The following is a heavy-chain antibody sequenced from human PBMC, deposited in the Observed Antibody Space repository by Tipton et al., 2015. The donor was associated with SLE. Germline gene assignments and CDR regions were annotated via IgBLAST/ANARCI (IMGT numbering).Heavy chain of an antibody. J-gene: IGHJ4*02. D-gene: IGHD3-16*01. CDR2: IHFDGVNK. Sequence: RSLRLSCAASGFIFSTYAMNWVRQAPGKGLEWVAYIHFDGVNKFYGDSVKGRFSISRDNARNSLYLQMSSLRADDTAVYYCARGGDYSDFWGQGTLVTVSA. CDR1: GFIFSTYA. CDR3: ARGGDYSDF. V-gene: IGHV3-30*04.